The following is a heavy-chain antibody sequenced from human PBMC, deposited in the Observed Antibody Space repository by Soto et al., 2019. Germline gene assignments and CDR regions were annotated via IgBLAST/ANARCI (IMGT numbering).Heavy chain of an antibody. J-gene: IGHJ4*02. CDR1: GGLFSSYP. V-gene: IGHV1-69*01. D-gene: IGHD3-22*01. CDR3: ARGGSGYTWFNES. CDR2: IIPVFQTA. Sequence: QEQLVQSGAEVMKPGSSVKVSCKASGGLFSSYPISWVRQVPGQGLEWMGGIIPVFQTAYYTQRFQGRVTITADESSNAAYRELSSLTSEDTAIYYWARGGSGYTWFNESWGQGTLVTVSS.